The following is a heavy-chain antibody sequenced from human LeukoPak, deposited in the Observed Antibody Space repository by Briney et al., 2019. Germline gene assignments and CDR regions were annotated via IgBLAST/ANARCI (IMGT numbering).Heavy chain of an antibody. J-gene: IGHJ4*02. V-gene: IGHV5-51*01. CDR2: LFPGDAET. Sequence: GQSLKIACTTSPYSFSNYGIGWVRQVPGKGLEWMGILFPGDAETEYSPSFQGQVTITADKSTRTAYPQWSSLKASDSAMYYCARQQRVYCSSNNGPDFFDFWGQGSLVTVSS. CDR3: ARQQRVYCSSNNGPDFFDF. D-gene: IGHD2-2*01. CDR1: PYSFSNYG.